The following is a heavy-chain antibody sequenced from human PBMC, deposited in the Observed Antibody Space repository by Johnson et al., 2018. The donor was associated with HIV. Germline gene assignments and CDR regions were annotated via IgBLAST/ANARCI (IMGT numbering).Heavy chain of an antibody. D-gene: IGHD3-16*01. V-gene: IGHV3-30-3*01. CDR1: GFTLTNYP. J-gene: IGHJ3*02. CDR2: ISYDGSNK. CDR3: ATGFGPAFEM. Sequence: QVQLVESGGGVVQPGRSLRLSCAASGFTLTNYPMHWVRQAPGKGLEWVAVISYDGSNKYYAESVRGRFTISRDNSKNTLYLQMNSLTTEDTAVYYCATGFGPAFEMWGQGTMVTVSS.